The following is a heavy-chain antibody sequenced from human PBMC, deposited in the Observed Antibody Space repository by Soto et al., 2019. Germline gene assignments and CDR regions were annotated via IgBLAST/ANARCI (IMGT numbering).Heavy chain of an antibody. CDR3: AREPYDNSGYYYDY. CDR1: GFTFSSYA. CDR2: ISGSGGST. Sequence: PRLSCAASGFTFSSYATSWVRQAPGKGLEWVSGISGSGGSTYYADSVEGRFTISRDNSKNTLYLQMKSLRAEDTAVYYCAREPYDNSGYYYDYWGQGTLVTVSS. V-gene: IGHV3-23*01. D-gene: IGHD3-22*01. J-gene: IGHJ4*02.